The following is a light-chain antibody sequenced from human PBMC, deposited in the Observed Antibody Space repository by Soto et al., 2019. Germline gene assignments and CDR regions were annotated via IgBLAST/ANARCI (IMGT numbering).Light chain of an antibody. CDR1: SSNIGAGYD. Sequence: QSVLTQPPSVSGAPGQRVTISCTGSSSNIGAGYDVHWYQQLPGTPPKLLIYGNSNRPSGVPDRFSGSKSGTSASLAITGFQAEDEADYYCQSYDSSLSVVFGGGTKLTVL. CDR3: QSYDSSLSVV. CDR2: GNS. J-gene: IGLJ2*01. V-gene: IGLV1-40*01.